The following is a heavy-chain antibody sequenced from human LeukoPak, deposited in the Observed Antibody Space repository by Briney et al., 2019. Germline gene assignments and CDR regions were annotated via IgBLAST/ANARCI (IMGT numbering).Heavy chain of an antibody. J-gene: IGHJ6*02. CDR3: ARDITYSSGWYYYYYYGMDV. D-gene: IGHD6-19*01. CDR2: ISYDGSNK. Sequence: GSLRLSCAASGFTFSSYAMHWVRQAPGKGLEWVAVISYDGSNKYYADSVKGRSTISRDNSKNTLYLQMNSLRAEDTAVYYCARDITYSSGWYYYYYYGMDVWGQGTTVTVSS. V-gene: IGHV3-30-3*01. CDR1: GFTFSSYA.